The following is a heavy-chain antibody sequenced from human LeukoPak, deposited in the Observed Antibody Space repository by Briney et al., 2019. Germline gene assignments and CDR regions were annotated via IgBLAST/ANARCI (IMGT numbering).Heavy chain of an antibody. D-gene: IGHD4/OR15-4a*01. CDR3: ARQDARLSLYYFDY. V-gene: IGHV4-59*01. Sequence: SETLSLTCTASGGSISSYYWSWIRQPPGKGLEWIGYIYYSGSTNYNPSLKSRVTISVDTSKNQFSLKLTSVTAADTAVYYCARQDARLSLYYFDYWGQGTLVTVSS. J-gene: IGHJ4*02. CDR1: GGSISSYY. CDR2: IYYSGST.